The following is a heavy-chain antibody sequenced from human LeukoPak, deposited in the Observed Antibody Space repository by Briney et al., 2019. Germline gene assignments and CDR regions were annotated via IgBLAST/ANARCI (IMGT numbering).Heavy chain of an antibody. J-gene: IGHJ3*02. CDR2: IYYSGST. D-gene: IGHD2-8*02. CDR1: GGSISSYY. Sequence: PSETLPLTCTVSGGSISSYYWSWIRQPPGKGLEWIGYIYYSGSTNYNPSLKSRVTISVDTSKNQFSLKLSSVTAADTAVYYCARLVLGAFDIWGQGTMVTVSS. V-gene: IGHV4-59*01. CDR3: ARLVLGAFDI.